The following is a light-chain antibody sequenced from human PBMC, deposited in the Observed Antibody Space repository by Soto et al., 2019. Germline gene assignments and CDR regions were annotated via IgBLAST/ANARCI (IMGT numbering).Light chain of an antibody. CDR1: QSISSW. V-gene: IGKV1-5*03. CDR3: QQYNSYSKT. J-gene: IGKJ1*01. CDR2: KAS. Sequence: DIQMTQSPSTLSASVGDRVTITCRASQSISSWLAWCQQKPGKAPNLLIYKASNLESGVPSRFSGSGSGTEFTLTISSLQPDDFATYYGQQYNSYSKTFGQGTKVEIK.